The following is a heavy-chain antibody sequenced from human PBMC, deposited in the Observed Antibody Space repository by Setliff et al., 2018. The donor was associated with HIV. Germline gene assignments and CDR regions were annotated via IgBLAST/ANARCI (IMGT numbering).Heavy chain of an antibody. CDR3: ARLGKHDAGIFDY. Sequence: GGSLRLSCAASGFTFSNSMMGWVRQAPGKGLEWVGRVKTKIDGGATDYAAPVKGRFTISRDDSKDTLYLQMNSLKTEDTALYYCARLGKHDAGIFDYWGQGTLVTVSS. D-gene: IGHD1-1*01. V-gene: IGHV3-15*01. CDR2: VKTKIDGGAT. J-gene: IGHJ4*02. CDR1: GFTFSNSM.